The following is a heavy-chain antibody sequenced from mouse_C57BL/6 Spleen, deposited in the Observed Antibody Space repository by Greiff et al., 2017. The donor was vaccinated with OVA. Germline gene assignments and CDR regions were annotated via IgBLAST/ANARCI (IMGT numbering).Heavy chain of an antibody. CDR3: ARSRYDGYYEAMDY. J-gene: IGHJ4*01. V-gene: IGHV1-52*01. Sequence: QVQLQQPGAELVRPGSSVKLSCKASGYTFTSYWMHWVKQRPIQGLEWIGNIDPSDSETHYNQKFKDKATLTVDKSSSTAYMQLSSLTSEDSAVYYCARSRYDGYYEAMDYWGQGTSVTVSS. CDR1: GYTFTSYW. CDR2: IDPSDSET. D-gene: IGHD2-3*01.